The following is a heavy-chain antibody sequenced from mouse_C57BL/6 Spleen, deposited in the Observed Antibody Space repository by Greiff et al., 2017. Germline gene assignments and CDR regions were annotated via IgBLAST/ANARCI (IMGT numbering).Heavy chain of an antibody. CDR2: INPNYGTT. J-gene: IGHJ4*01. CDR3: ASRGGYGDYYAMDY. V-gene: IGHV1-39*01. Sequence: EVQLQQSGPELVKPGASVKISCKASGYSFTDYNMNWVKQSHGKSLEWIGVINPNYGTTSYNQKFKGKATLTVDQSSSTAYMQLNSLTSEDSAVYYCASRGGYGDYYAMDYWGQGTSVTVSS. CDR1: GYSFTDYN. D-gene: IGHD2-2*01.